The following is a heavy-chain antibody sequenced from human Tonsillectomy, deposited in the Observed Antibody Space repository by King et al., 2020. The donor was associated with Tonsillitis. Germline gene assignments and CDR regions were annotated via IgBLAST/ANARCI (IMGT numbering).Heavy chain of an antibody. CDR1: GFTFRDYA. CDR2: ISSDGGGT. D-gene: IGHD6-13*01. CDR3: VKEGLPTMSLAAAGLYFDY. V-gene: IGHV3-64D*06. Sequence: VQLVESGGGLVQPGGSLRLSCSASGFTFRDYAMHWVRQAPGKGLEYVSLISSDGGGTYYADAVKGRFTISRDKSKNTLYLQMSSLRGEDTAVYYCVKEGLPTMSLAAAGLYFDYWGQGTLVTVSS. J-gene: IGHJ4*02.